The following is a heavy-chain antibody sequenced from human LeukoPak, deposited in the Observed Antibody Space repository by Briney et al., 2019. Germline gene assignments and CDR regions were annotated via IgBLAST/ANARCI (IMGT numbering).Heavy chain of an antibody. CDR1: GFTFSSYA. CDR2: ISAGGGST. J-gene: IGHJ4*02. D-gene: IGHD6-6*01. V-gene: IGHV3-23*01. CDR3: ARHRSSWLIDY. Sequence: PGGSLRLSCAASGFTFSSYAMNWVRQAPGKGLEWVSGISAGGGSTNHADSVRGRFTISRDNSKNTLYLQMNSLRAEDTAVYYCARHRSSWLIDYWGQGTLVTVSS.